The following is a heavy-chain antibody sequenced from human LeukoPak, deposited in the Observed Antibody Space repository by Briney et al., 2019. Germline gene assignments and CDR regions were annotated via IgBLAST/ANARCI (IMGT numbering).Heavy chain of an antibody. J-gene: IGHJ4*02. V-gene: IGHV5-10-1*01. D-gene: IGHD6-19*01. CDR1: GYTFTNYW. CDR3: ARIPYSSGWYYFDY. CDR2: IDPSDSYT. Sequence: PGESLKISCKGSGYTFTNYWISWVRQTPGKGLEWMGRIDPSDSYTNYSPSFQGHVTISADKSINTAYLQWSSLKASDTAMYYCARIPYSSGWYYFDYWGQGTLVTVSS.